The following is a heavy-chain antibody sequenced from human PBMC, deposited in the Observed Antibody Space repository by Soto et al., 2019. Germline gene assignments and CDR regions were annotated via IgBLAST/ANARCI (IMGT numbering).Heavy chain of an antibody. Sequence: SETLSLTCTVSGGSISSYYWSWIRQPPGKGLEWIGYIYYSGSTNYNPSLKSRVTISVDTSKNQFSLKLSSVTAADTAVYYCARDGPAAIHPDPYWFDPWGQGTLVTVSS. CDR1: GGSISSYY. CDR2: IYYSGST. V-gene: IGHV4-59*01. J-gene: IGHJ5*02. CDR3: ARDGPAAIHPDPYWFDP.